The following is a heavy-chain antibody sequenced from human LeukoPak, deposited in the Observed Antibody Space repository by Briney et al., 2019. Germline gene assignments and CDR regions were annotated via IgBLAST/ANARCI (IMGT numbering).Heavy chain of an antibody. V-gene: IGHV3-30*02. CDR2: IRYDGSNR. Sequence: TGGSLRLSCAASGFIFSGYGMHWVRQAPGKGLEWVAFIRYDGSNRYYADSVKGRFTISRDNSKNTLYLQMNSLRAEDTAVYYCAKGKGSGSDLFYYYYYMDVWGKGTTVTVSS. J-gene: IGHJ6*03. CDR3: AKGKGSGSDLFYYYYYMDV. D-gene: IGHD1-26*01. CDR1: GFIFSGYG.